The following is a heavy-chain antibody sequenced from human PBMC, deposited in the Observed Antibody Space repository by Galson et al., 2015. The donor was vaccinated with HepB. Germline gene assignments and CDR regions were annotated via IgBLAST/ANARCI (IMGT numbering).Heavy chain of an antibody. Sequence: SVKVSCKASGYTFASYIITWVRQAPGQGLEWMGWISVYNGNTNYAQKFQGRVTMTTDTSTSTAYMELRSLRSDDTAVYYCARDYGFSSYYWGQGNLVTVSS. CDR1: GYTFASYI. CDR2: ISVYNGNT. V-gene: IGHV1-18*04. J-gene: IGHJ4*02. CDR3: ARDYGFSSYY. D-gene: IGHD3-10*01.